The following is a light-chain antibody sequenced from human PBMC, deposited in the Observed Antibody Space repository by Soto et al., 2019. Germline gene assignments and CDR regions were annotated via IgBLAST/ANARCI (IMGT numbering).Light chain of an antibody. CDR1: SSDVGGYNY. V-gene: IGLV2-11*01. CDR2: DVS. Sequence: QSVLTQPRSVSGSPGQSVTISCTGASSDVGGYNYVSWYQQHPGKALKLMIYDVSKRPSGVPDRFSGSKSGNTASLTISGLQTEDEADYYCCSYAGRYTYVFGTGTKVTVL. CDR3: CSYAGRYTYV. J-gene: IGLJ1*01.